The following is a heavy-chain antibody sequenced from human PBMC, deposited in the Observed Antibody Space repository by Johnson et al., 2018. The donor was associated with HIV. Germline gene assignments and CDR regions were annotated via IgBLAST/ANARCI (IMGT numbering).Heavy chain of an antibody. CDR1: GFTFEDYG. CDR2: INWNGGST. Sequence: MQLVESGGGVVQPGRSLRLSCAVSGFTFEDYGISWVRQAPGKGLEWVSDINWNGGSTDYADSVKGRFTISRDNAKNSLYMQMDSLRAEDTALYYCARGPIADDAFDIWGQGTMVTVSS. D-gene: IGHD3-16*02. V-gene: IGHV3-20*04. J-gene: IGHJ3*02. CDR3: ARGPIADDAFDI.